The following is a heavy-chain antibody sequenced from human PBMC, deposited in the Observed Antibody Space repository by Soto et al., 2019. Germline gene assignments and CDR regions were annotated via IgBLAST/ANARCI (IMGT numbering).Heavy chain of an antibody. CDR1: GGSFSGYY. J-gene: IGHJ5*02. CDR3: ASGPESIAAAGTGWFDP. D-gene: IGHD6-13*01. CDR2: INHSGST. Sequence: PSETLSLTYAVYGGSFSGYYWSWIRQPPGKGLEWIGEINHSGSTNYNPSLKSRVTISVDTSKNQFSLKLSSVTAADTAAYYCASGPESIAAAGTGWFDPWGQGTLVTVSS. V-gene: IGHV4-34*01.